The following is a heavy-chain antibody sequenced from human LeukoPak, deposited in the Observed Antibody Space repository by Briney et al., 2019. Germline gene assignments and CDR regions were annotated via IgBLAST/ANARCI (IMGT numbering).Heavy chain of an antibody. V-gene: IGHV4-34*01. CDR3: GGSEAYYYYMDV. CDR1: GGSFSGYY. CDR2: INHSGST. D-gene: IGHD2-15*01. Sequence: SETLSLTCAAYGGSFSGYYWSWIRQPPGKGLEWIGEINHSGSTNYNPSLKSRVTISVDTSKNQFSLKLSSVTAADTAVYYCGGSEAYYYYMDVWGKGTTVTVSS. J-gene: IGHJ6*03.